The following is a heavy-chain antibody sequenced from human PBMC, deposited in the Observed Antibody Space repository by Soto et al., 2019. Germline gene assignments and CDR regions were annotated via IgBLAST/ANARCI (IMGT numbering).Heavy chain of an antibody. D-gene: IGHD3-22*01. V-gene: IGHV1-69*13. J-gene: IGHJ4*02. CDR3: ASGSGYYSPHFDY. CDR2: IIPIFGTA. Sequence: SVKVSCKASGGTFSSYAISWVRQAPGQGLEWMGGIIPIFGTANYAQKFQGRVTITADESTSTAYMELSSLRSGDTAVYYCASGSGYYSPHFDYWGQGTLVTVSS. CDR1: GGTFSSYA.